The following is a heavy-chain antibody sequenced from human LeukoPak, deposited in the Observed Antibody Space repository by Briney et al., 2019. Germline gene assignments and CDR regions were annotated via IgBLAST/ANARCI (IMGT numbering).Heavy chain of an antibody. Sequence: SETLSLTCAVYGGSFSTYYWTWIRQSPGKELEWIGEINHSGSTTYSPSLKSRVTISVDKSKNQFSLRLSSVTAADTAIYYCARVGYPTQRRVLSAVTVPTAGAFDIWGQGTLVTVSS. D-gene: IGHD2-21*02. V-gene: IGHV4-34*01. CDR1: GGSFSTYY. CDR2: INHSGST. CDR3: ARVGYPTQRRVLSAVTVPTAGAFDI. J-gene: IGHJ3*02.